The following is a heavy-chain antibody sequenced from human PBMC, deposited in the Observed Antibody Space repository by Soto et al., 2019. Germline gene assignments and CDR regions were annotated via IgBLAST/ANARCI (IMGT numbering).Heavy chain of an antibody. CDR2: INWNGGST. CDR3: ARDRSGPFDY. V-gene: IGHV3-20*04. D-gene: IGHD3-3*01. CDR1: GFTFDDYG. Sequence: GASLKLYCAASGFTFDDYGLSWVRQAPGKGLEWVSGINWNGGSTGYADSVKGRFTISRDNAKNSLYLQMNSLRAEDTALYYCARDRSGPFDYWGQGTLVTVSS. J-gene: IGHJ4*02.